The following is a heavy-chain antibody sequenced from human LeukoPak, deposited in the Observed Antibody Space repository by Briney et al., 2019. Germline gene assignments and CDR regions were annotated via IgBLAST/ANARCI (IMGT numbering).Heavy chain of an antibody. CDR3: ARVPAYGDYFDY. CDR1: GFTFSDYY. V-gene: IGHV3-11*05. D-gene: IGHD4-17*01. Sequence: GGSLRLSCAASGFTFSDYYMSWIRQAPGKGLEWVSYISSSSSYTNYADSVRGRFTISRDNAKNSLYLQMNSLRAEDTAVYYCARVPAYGDYFDYWGQGTLVTVSS. J-gene: IGHJ4*02. CDR2: ISSSSSYT.